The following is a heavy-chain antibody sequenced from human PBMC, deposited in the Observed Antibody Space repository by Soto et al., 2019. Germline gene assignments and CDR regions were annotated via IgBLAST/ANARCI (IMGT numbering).Heavy chain of an antibody. Sequence: SETLSLTCTVSGGSISSSSYYWGWIRQPPGKGLEWIGNIYYSGSTYYNPSLKSRATISVDTSKNQFSLKLSSVTAADTAVYYCARDRYFDWSLPSNWFDPWGQGTLVTVSS. CDR2: IYYSGST. J-gene: IGHJ5*02. V-gene: IGHV4-39*07. CDR3: ARDRYFDWSLPSNWFDP. CDR1: GGSISSSSYY. D-gene: IGHD3-9*01.